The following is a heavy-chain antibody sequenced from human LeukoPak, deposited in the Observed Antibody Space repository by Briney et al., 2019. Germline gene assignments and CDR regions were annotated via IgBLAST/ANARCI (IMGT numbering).Heavy chain of an antibody. CDR3: TRDTGCSGGACYSFYDY. CDR2: IKEDGSAK. V-gene: IGHV3-7*01. Sequence: GGSLRLSCAASGFTSSSYWMTWVRQAPGQGLEWVANIKEDGSAKYHVDSVKGRFTISRDNAKNSLYLQMNSLRVEDTAVYYCTRDTGCSGGACYSFYDYWGQGTLVTVSS. CDR1: GFTSSSYW. D-gene: IGHD2-21*01. J-gene: IGHJ4*02.